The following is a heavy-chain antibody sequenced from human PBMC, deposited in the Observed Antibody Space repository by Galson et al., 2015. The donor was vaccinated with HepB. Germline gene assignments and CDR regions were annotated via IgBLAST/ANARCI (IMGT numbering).Heavy chain of an antibody. D-gene: IGHD6-6*01. Sequence: CAISGDSVSSNSAGWTWIRQSPSRGLKWLGRTYYRSKWYIDYAVSVKGRITINPDTSKNQVSLRLTSVTPEDTAVYYCSRGGLVKAARGGLAWLDPWVQGTLVTVSS. V-gene: IGHV6-1*01. CDR1: GDSVSSNSAG. CDR3: SRGGLVKAARGGLAWLDP. CDR2: TYYRSKWYI. J-gene: IGHJ5*02.